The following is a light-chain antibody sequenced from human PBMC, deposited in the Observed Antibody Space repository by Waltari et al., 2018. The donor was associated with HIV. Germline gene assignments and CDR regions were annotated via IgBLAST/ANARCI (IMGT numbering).Light chain of an antibody. V-gene: IGLV2-14*03. Sequence: QSALTQPASVSGSPGQSITISCSGTRSDVGTSDSVSWYQQHPGKTPRLMIYDVTNRPSGGSFRFSGSKSDNTASLIISGLQAEDEADYYCSAYTTDNTLVFGTGTRVTVL. CDR1: RSDVGTSDS. J-gene: IGLJ1*01. CDR3: SAYTTDNTLV. CDR2: DVT.